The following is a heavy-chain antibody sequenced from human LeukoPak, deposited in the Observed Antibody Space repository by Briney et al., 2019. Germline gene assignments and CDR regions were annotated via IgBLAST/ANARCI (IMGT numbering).Heavy chain of an antibody. Sequence: ASVKVSCKASGYSFTNYAIHWVRQAPGQRLEWMGGIDAGNGRTKYSQNFQGRVTITRDTSASTAYMELSSLRSEDTAVYYCARARWTSTVTTYYFDYWGQGTLVTVSS. CDR3: ARARWTSTVTTYYFDY. J-gene: IGHJ4*02. D-gene: IGHD4-17*01. CDR1: GYSFTNYA. CDR2: IDAGNGRT. V-gene: IGHV1-3*01.